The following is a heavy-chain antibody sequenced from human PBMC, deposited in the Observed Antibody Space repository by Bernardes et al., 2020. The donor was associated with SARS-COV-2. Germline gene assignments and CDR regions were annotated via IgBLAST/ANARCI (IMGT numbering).Heavy chain of an antibody. J-gene: IGHJ4*02. D-gene: IGHD4-17*01. Sequence: SETLSLTCTVSGGSINNYYWSWIRQPPGKGLEWIGYIYYSGSTNYNSSLKSRVTISVDTSKNQFSLKLSSVTAADTAVYYCARHGPHQYTVLSPFDYWGQGTLVTVSS. CDR2: IYYSGST. CDR3: ARHGPHQYTVLSPFDY. V-gene: IGHV4-59*08. CDR1: GGSINNYY.